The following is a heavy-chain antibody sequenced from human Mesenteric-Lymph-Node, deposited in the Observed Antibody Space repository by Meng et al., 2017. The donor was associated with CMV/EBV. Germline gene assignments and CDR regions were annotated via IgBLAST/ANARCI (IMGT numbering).Heavy chain of an antibody. CDR2: ISGSGGTT. CDR3: AKVRGGSSSWGYFFDY. CDR1: KINFSDYA. D-gene: IGHD6-6*01. V-gene: IGHV3-23*01. Sequence: GESLKISCAASKINFSDYAMNWVRQAPGKGLEWVSGISGSGGTTYYADSVKGRVTISRDNSKKTVYLQLDGLRVEDTAAYYCAKVRGGSSSWGYFFDYWGQGALVTVSS. J-gene: IGHJ4*02.